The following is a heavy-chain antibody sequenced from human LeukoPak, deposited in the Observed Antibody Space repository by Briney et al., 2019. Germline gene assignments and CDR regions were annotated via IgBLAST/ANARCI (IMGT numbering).Heavy chain of an antibody. J-gene: IGHJ5*02. D-gene: IGHD6-19*01. V-gene: IGHV4-59*08. CDR2: IYSSGST. CDR3: ARHAAVEGSSGWSPLWWFDP. Sequence: PSETLSLTCTVSGGSISGYYWTWIRQPPGKGLEWIGYIYSSGSTNYNPSLGSRVTISVDTSKSQFSLKLSSVTAADTAVYYCARHAAVEGSSGWSPLWWFDPWGQGTLVTVSS. CDR1: GGSISGYY.